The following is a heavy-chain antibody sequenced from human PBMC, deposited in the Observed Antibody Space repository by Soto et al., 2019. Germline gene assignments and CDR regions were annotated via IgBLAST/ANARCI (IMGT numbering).Heavy chain of an antibody. CDR1: GIIFSNYR. V-gene: IGHV3-74*01. Sequence: EVQLVESGGGLVQPGGSLRLSCEVSGIIFSNYRMHWVRQAPGKGLLWVSRINMDGSTVGYADSVKGRFTISRDNAKNTLYLQMNSLRGEDTAMYYCARQTPTGEEDYWGQGTLVTVSS. J-gene: IGHJ4*02. D-gene: IGHD7-27*01. CDR2: INMDGSTV. CDR3: ARQTPTGEEDY.